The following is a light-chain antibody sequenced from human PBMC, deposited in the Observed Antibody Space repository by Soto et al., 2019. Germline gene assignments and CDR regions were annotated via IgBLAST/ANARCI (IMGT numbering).Light chain of an antibody. CDR2: AAS. Sequence: DIQMTQSPSSLSASVGDRVTITCRASQSISSYLNWYQQNPGKAHKLLIYAASSLQSGVPSRFSGSGSGTDFTLTISSLQPEDFATYYCQQSYSSWTFGQGTKVEIK. CDR3: QQSYSSWT. J-gene: IGKJ1*01. V-gene: IGKV1-39*01. CDR1: QSISSY.